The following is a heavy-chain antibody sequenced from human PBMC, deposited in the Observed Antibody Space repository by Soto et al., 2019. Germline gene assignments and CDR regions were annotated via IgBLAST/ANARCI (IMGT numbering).Heavy chain of an antibody. CDR2: IDYSGST. D-gene: IGHD2-15*01. V-gene: IGHV4-31*03. CDR3: AREEGSGGSCYFDY. J-gene: IGHJ4*02. CDR1: GGSISSGGYY. Sequence: QVHLQESGPGLVKPSQTLSLTCTVSGGSISSGGYYWSWIRQHPGKGLEWIGYIDYSGSTYYNPSLKSRVTISVDTSKNQFSLKLSSVTAAETAVYYCAREEGSGGSCYFDYWGQGTLVTVSS.